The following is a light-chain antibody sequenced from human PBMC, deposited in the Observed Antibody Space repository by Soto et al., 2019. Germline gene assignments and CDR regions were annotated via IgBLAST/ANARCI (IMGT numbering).Light chain of an antibody. CDR1: QSINRY. V-gene: IGKV1-5*01. Sequence: DIQVTQSPSTLSASVGNRVTITCRASQSINRYLAWYQQKPGKAPKLLIYDASSLESGVPSRFSGSGSGTEFTLTISSLQPDDFATYYCQQYQSHPSCTFGQATKLEIE. CDR2: DAS. CDR3: QQYQSHPSCT. J-gene: IGKJ2*02.